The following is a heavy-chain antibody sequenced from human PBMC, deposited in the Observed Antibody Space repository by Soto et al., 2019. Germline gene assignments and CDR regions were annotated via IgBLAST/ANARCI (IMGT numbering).Heavy chain of an antibody. V-gene: IGHV3-11*06. CDR2: ISSSSSYT. J-gene: IGHJ2*01. CDR3: ARDRRDYYDSSGYSPWYFDL. Sequence: QVQLVESGGGLVKPGGSLRLSCAASGFTFSDYYMSWIRQAPGKGLEWVSYISSSSSYTNYADSVKGRFTISRDNAKNSLDLQMNSLRAEDTAVYYCARDRRDYYDSSGYSPWYFDLWGRGTLVTVSS. D-gene: IGHD3-22*01. CDR1: GFTFSDYY.